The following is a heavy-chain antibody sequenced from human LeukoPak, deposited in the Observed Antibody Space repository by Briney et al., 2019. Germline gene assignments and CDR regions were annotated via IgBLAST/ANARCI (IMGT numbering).Heavy chain of an antibody. CDR1: GFTFSSYA. CDR2: ISYDGSNK. D-gene: IGHD2-2*01. Sequence: GGSLRLSCAASGFTFSSYAMHWVRQAPGKGLEWVAVISYDGSNKYYADSAEGRFTISRDNSKNTLYLQMNSLRAEDTAVYYCARDLPYCSSTSCYSGIDYWGQGTLVTVSS. CDR3: ARDLPYCSSTSCYSGIDY. J-gene: IGHJ4*02. V-gene: IGHV3-30*04.